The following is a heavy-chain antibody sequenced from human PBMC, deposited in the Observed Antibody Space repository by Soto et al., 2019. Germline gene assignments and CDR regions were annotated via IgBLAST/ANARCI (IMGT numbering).Heavy chain of an antibody. CDR1: GGSISSSSYH. CDR3: ARHVRGWQLMLDN. CDR2: IYFTGST. Sequence: QLQLQESGPGLVRASETLSLSCIVSGGSISSSSYHWGWIRQPPGKGLEWIGSIYFTGSTHYNVSLSSRVTISVDTSRNPFSLKLSSVTATDTAVYYCARHVRGWQLMLDNWGQGSLVTVSS. D-gene: IGHD6-13*01. V-gene: IGHV4-39*01. J-gene: IGHJ4*02.